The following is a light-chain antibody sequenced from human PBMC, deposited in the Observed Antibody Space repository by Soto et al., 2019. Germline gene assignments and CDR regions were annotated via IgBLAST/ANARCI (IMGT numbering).Light chain of an antibody. Sequence: EIVVTQSPGTLSLSPGERATLSCRASQSVSSSYLAWYQQKPGQAPRLLIYGASSRATGIPDRFSGSGSGTDFTLTISRLEPEDFAVYYYQQYGSSPPYTFGQGTKLEIK. CDR2: GAS. CDR3: QQYGSSPPYT. CDR1: QSVSSSY. V-gene: IGKV3-20*01. J-gene: IGKJ2*01.